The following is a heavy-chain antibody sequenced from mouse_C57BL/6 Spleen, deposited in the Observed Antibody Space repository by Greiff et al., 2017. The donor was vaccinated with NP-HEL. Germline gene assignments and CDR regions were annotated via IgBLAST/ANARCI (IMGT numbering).Heavy chain of an antibody. D-gene: IGHD1-1*01. CDR3: ARRYYGGRYSAMDY. J-gene: IGHJ4*01. Sequence: EVKLMESGGGLVKPGGSLKLSCAASGFTFSSYTMSWVRQTPEKRLEWVATISGGGGNTYYPDSVKGRFTISRDNAKNTLYLQMSSLRSEDTALYYCARRYYGGRYSAMDYWGQGTSLTVSS. V-gene: IGHV5-9*01. CDR1: GFTFSSYT. CDR2: ISGGGGNT.